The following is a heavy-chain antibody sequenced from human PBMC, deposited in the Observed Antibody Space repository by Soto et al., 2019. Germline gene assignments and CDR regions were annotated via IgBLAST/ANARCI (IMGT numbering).Heavy chain of an antibody. J-gene: IGHJ1*01. D-gene: IGHD4-17*01. CDR1: GGSFSGYY. Sequence: SETLSLTCAVYGGSFSGYYWSWLRQPPGKGLEWIGEINHSGSTNYNPSLKSRVTISVDTSKNQFSLKLSSVTAADTAVYYCARARSTVRYFQHWGQGTLVTVSS. CDR2: INHSGST. CDR3: ARARSTVRYFQH. V-gene: IGHV4-34*01.